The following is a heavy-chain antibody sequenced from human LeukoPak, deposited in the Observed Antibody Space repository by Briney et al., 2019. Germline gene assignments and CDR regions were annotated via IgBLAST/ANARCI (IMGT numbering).Heavy chain of an antibody. CDR3: ARDKGAYQLPQKACDI. J-gene: IGHJ3*02. V-gene: IGHV3-64*01. CDR2: ISSNGGST. CDR1: GFTFSSYA. D-gene: IGHD2-2*01. Sequence: LGASLTLSCTASGFTFSSYAIHWVRQAPGQGLEYVSAISSNGGSTCYANSLQGRFTISRDNSKNTPYLQMRSLRAEDMAVSYCARDKGAYQLPQKACDIWGQGTMVTVSS.